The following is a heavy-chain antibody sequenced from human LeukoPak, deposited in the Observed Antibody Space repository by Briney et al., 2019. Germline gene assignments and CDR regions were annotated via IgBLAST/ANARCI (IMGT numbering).Heavy chain of an antibody. CDR1: GYTFTGYY. Sequence: ASVKVSCKASGYTFTGYYMHWVRQAPGQGLEWMGRINPNSGGTNYAQKFQGRVTMTRDTSISTAYMELSRLRSDDTAVYYCASLLYDSSGYRPFDAFDIWGQGTMVTVSS. CDR2: INPNSGGT. J-gene: IGHJ3*02. CDR3: ASLLYDSSGYRPFDAFDI. V-gene: IGHV1-2*06. D-gene: IGHD3-22*01.